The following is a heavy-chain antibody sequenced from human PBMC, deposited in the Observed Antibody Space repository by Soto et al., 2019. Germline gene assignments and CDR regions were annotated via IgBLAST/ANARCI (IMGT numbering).Heavy chain of an antibody. V-gene: IGHV1-46*01. J-gene: IGHJ3*02. Sequence: ASVKVSCTASGYTFTSYYMHWVRQAPGQGLEWRGIINPSGGSTSYAQKFQGRVTMTRDTSTSTVYMELSSLRSEDTAVYYCARDRSVGDIVVVPAASLAIDAFDIWGQGTMVTVSS. CDR1: GYTFTSYY. CDR3: ARDRSVGDIVVVPAASLAIDAFDI. CDR2: INPSGGST. D-gene: IGHD2-2*01.